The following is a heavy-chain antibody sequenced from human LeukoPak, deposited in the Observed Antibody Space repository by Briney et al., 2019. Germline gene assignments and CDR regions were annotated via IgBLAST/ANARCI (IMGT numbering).Heavy chain of an antibody. V-gene: IGHV3-9*01. J-gene: IGHJ4*02. D-gene: IGHD3-10*01. CDR3: AKTTMVRGGPFDY. CDR1: GFTFDDYA. Sequence: GGSLRLSCAASGFTFDDYAMHWVRQAPGKGLEWVSGISWNSGSIGYADSVKGRFTISRDNAKNSLYLQMNSLRAEDTALYYCAKTTMVRGGPFDYWGQGTLVTVSS. CDR2: ISWNSGSI.